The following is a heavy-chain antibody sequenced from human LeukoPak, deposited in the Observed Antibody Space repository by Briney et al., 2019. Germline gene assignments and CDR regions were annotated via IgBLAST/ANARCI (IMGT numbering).Heavy chain of an antibody. CDR1: GFTFSSYS. V-gene: IGHV3-48*01. J-gene: IGHJ4*02. D-gene: IGHD3-22*01. CDR2: ISSSSSTI. CDR3: ASITMIVVDKGDDY. Sequence: PGGSLRLSCAASGFTFSSYSMNWVRQAPGKGLEWVSYISSSSSTIYYADSVKGRFTISRDNSKNTLYLQMNSLRAEDTAVYYCASITMIVVDKGDDYWGQGTLVTVSS.